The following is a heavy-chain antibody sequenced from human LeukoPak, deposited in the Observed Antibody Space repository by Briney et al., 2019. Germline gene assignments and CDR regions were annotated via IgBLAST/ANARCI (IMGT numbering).Heavy chain of an antibody. CDR2: ISSSSGCT. CDR3: ARSIRTALLDAFDI. J-gene: IGHJ3*02. CDR1: GFTFSSYT. Sequence: GGSLRLSCAASGFTFSSYTMNWVRQAPGKGLEWVSSISSSSGCTYYADSVKGRFTISRAKANNTLYLQMNSLRGEDTAVSYCARSIRTALLDAFDIWGQGTIVTVSS. V-gene: IGHV3-21*01. D-gene: IGHD1-1*01.